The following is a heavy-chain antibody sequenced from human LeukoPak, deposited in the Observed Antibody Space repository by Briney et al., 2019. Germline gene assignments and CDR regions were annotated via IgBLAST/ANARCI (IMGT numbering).Heavy chain of an antibody. CDR3: AKTGRLDYYGSGSYAKDY. CDR1: GFTFSSYG. Sequence: GGSLRLSCAASGFTFSSYGMHWVRQAPGKGLEWVAFIQYDGSNKYYADSVKGRFTISRDNSKNTLYLQMNSLRAEDTAVYYCAKTGRLDYYGSGSYAKDYWGQGTLVTVSS. CDR2: IQYDGSNK. D-gene: IGHD3-10*01. J-gene: IGHJ4*02. V-gene: IGHV3-30*02.